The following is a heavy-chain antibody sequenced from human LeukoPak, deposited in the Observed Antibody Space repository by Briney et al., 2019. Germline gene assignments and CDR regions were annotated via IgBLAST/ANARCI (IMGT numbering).Heavy chain of an antibody. Sequence: SETLSLTCAVYGGSFSGYHCSWIRQTPGKGLEWIGEVSQSGGASYNPSLKSRVTISVETSKNHFSLKLTSATAADTAMDYCAGSYGGNAVGPFDIWGQGTMVTVSS. CDR1: GGSFSGYH. CDR3: AGSYGGNAVGPFDI. D-gene: IGHD4-23*01. CDR2: VSQSGGA. V-gene: IGHV4-34*01. J-gene: IGHJ3*02.